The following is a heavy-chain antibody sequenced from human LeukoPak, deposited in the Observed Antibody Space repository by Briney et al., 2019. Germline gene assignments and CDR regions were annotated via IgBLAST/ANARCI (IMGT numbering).Heavy chain of an antibody. V-gene: IGHV3-21*01. CDR3: AIVGEYPDAFDI. D-gene: IGHD3-16*01. CDR1: GFTFSSYS. J-gene: IGHJ3*02. CDR2: ISSSSTYI. Sequence: PGGSLRLSCAASGFTFSSYSMNWVRQAPGKGLEWVSSISSSSTYIYYADSVKGRFTISRDNAKNSLYLQMNSLRAEDTAVYYCAIVGEYPDAFDIWGQGTMVTVSS.